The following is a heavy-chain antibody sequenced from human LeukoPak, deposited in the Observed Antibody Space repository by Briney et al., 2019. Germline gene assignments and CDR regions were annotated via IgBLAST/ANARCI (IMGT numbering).Heavy chain of an antibody. Sequence: GGSLRLSCAASGFTFSSYEMNWVRQAPGKGLEWVSYISSSGSTIYYADSVKGRFTISRDNAKNSLYLQMNSLRAEDTALYYCAKDSQHIVGADWDYWGQGTLVTVSS. CDR3: AKDSQHIVGADWDY. J-gene: IGHJ4*02. CDR1: GFTFSSYE. V-gene: IGHV3-48*03. D-gene: IGHD1-26*01. CDR2: ISSSGSTI.